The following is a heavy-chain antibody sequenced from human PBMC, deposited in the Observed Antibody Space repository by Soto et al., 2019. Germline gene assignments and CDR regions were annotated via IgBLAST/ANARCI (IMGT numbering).Heavy chain of an antibody. CDR3: ANSDRGGSWNSNV. Sequence: EVQLLESGGGLVQPGGSLRLSCAASGFAFNTYAMDWVRQAPGKGLEWVSSISGSGDRTYYADSVKGRFTISRDNSENTLYLEMNSLRAEDTAVYDCANSDRGGSWNSNVWGQGTLVTVSS. V-gene: IGHV3-23*01. D-gene: IGHD3-10*01. J-gene: IGHJ4*02. CDR1: GFAFNTYA. CDR2: ISGSGDRT.